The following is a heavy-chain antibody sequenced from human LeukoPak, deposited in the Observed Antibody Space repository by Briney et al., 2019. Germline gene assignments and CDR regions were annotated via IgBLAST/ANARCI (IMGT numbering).Heavy chain of an antibody. J-gene: IGHJ4*02. CDR3: ARVRSDYYFDY. CDR1: IFTRRRRD. CDR2: IRNKANSYTT. D-gene: IGHD6-25*01. Sequence: QRLFCGASIFTRRRRDGDEGRYRWGKGLEKINRIRNKANSYTTEYAASVKGRFIISRDDSKNSLYLQMNSLKTEDTAVYYCARVRSDYYFDYWGQGTLVTVSS. V-gene: IGHV3-72*01.